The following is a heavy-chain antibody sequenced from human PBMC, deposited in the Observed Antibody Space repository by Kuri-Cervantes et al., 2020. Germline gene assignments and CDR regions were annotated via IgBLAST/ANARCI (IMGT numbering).Heavy chain of an antibody. V-gene: IGHV1-69*13. D-gene: IGHD3-10*01. J-gene: IGHJ6*03. CDR2: IIPIFGTA. CDR1: GGTFSSYA. Sequence: SVKVSCKASGGTFSSYAISWVRQVPGQGLEWMGGIIPIFGTANYAQKFQGRVTITADESTSTAYMELSSLRSEDTAVYYCARGRLLLWASLRGELYYMDVWGKGTTVTVSS. CDR3: ARGRLLLWASLRGELYYMDV.